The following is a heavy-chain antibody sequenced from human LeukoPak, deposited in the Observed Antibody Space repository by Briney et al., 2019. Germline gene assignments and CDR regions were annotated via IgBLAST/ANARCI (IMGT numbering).Heavy chain of an antibody. CDR1: GFPVSSNS. J-gene: IGHJ4*02. Sequence: GGSLRLSCAASGFPVSSNSMSWVRQAPGKGLEWVSAIYSGFNTYYADSVKGRFTISRDNSKRTVSLQMNSLRAEDTAVYYCARDLEYFDYWGQGTLVTVSS. CDR3: ARDLEYFDY. CDR2: IYSGFNT. V-gene: IGHV3-53*01.